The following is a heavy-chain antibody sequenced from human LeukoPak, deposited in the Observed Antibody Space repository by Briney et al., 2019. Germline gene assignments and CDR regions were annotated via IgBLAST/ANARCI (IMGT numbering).Heavy chain of an antibody. CDR3: ARRPPLRHFDY. D-gene: IGHD3-3*01. CDR2: IYYSGNT. J-gene: IGHJ4*02. V-gene: IGHV4-30-2*03. CDR1: SGSISSGGYY. Sequence: PSQTLSLTCTVSSGSISSGGYYWSWIRQHPGKGLEWIGSIYYSGNTYYNPSLKSRVTISVDTSKNQFSLKLSSVTAADTAVYYCARRPPLRHFDYWGQGTLVTVSS.